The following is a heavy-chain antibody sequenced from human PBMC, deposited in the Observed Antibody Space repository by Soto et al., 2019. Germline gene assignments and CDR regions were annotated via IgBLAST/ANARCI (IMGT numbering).Heavy chain of an antibody. CDR2: IYYTGTT. Sequence: SETLSLTCTVSGGSISNIRYYWGWIRQPPGEGLQWIGNIYYTGTTYYKPSLRGRVTMSVDTSKNQFSLELDSVTVADTAVYYCARRTLARDDYDDQGFEYWGQGTQVTVSS. J-gene: IGHJ4*02. CDR3: ARRTLARDDYDDQGFEY. V-gene: IGHV4-39*01. D-gene: IGHD4-17*01. CDR1: GGSISNIRYY.